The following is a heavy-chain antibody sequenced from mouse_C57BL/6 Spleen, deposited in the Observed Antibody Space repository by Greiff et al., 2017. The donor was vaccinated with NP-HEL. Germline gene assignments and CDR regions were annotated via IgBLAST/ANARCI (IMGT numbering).Heavy chain of an antibody. CDR1: GYTFTSYW. CDR3: ARSGYYDYDDGYAMDY. D-gene: IGHD2-4*01. Sequence: QVQLQQPGTELVKPGASVKLSCKASGYTFTSYWMHWVKQRPGQGLEWIGNINPSNGGTNYNEKFKSKATLTVDKSSSTAYMQLSSLTSEDSAVYYCARSGYYDYDDGYAMDYWGQGTSVTVSS. V-gene: IGHV1-53*01. CDR2: INPSNGGT. J-gene: IGHJ4*01.